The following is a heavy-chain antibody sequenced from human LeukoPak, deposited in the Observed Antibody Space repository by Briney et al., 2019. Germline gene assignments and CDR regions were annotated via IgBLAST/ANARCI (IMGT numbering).Heavy chain of an antibody. V-gene: IGHV3-30*02. CDR3: AKDSMSESSGYYLLDY. CDR2: IRYDGSDK. CDR1: GFTFTNYG. Sequence: GGSLRLSCAVSGFTFTNYGMHWVRQTAGKGLEWVAFIRYDGSDKFYADSVKGRFTISRDNSKNTLYLQMTSLRPEDTAVFYCAKDSMSESSGYYLLDYWGQGTLVTVSS. J-gene: IGHJ4*02. D-gene: IGHD3-22*01.